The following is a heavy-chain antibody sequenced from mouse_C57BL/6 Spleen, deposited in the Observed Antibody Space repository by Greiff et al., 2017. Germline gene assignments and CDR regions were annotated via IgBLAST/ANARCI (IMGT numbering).Heavy chain of an antibody. CDR3: ARGGDYYGSFAY. Sequence: VQLQQPGAELVKPGASVKLSCKASGYTFTSYWMHWVKQRPGQGLEWIGMIHPNSGSTNYNEKFKSKATLTVDKSSSTAYMQLSSLTSEDSAVYYCARGGDYYGSFAYWGQGTLVTVSA. CDR1: GYTFTSYW. D-gene: IGHD1-1*01. V-gene: IGHV1-64*01. CDR2: IHPNSGST. J-gene: IGHJ3*01.